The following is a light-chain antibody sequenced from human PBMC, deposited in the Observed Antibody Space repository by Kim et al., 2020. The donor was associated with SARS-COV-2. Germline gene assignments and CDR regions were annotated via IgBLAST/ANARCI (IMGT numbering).Light chain of an antibody. CDR1: RSISRR. J-gene: IGKJ4*01. Sequence: AALVDGDVSSCRARRSISRRRAWYQQKSARTPSHLMYDAASMENGVPSTFSGSGTGTEYTLPISSLQPDDVATYYYQQYDSVSPSFGGGTKVDIK. V-gene: IGKV1-5*01. CDR2: DAA. CDR3: QQYDSVSPS.